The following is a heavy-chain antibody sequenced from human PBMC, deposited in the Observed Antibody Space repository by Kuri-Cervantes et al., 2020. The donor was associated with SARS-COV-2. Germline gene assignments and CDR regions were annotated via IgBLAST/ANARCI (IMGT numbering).Heavy chain of an antibody. CDR3: ASCRGGGYGCAFDY. D-gene: IGHD5-12*01. V-gene: IGHV3-30-3*01. Sequence: GESLKISCAASGFTFSSYAMHWVRQAPGKGLEWVAVISYDGSNKYYADSVKGRFTISRDNSKNTLYLQMNSLRAEDTAVYYCASCRGGGYGCAFDYWGQGALVTVSS. J-gene: IGHJ4*02. CDR2: ISYDGSNK. CDR1: GFTFSSYA.